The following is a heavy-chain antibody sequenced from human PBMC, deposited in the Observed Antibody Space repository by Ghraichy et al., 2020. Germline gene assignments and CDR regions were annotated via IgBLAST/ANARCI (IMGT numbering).Heavy chain of an antibody. V-gene: IGHV3-30*02. CDR3: AKPHRAAAVFDY. D-gene: IGHD6-13*01. CDR2: IRYDGSNK. CDR1: GFTFSSYG. J-gene: IGHJ4*02. Sequence: GGSLRLSCAASGFTFSSYGMHWVRQAPGKGLEWVAFIRYDGSNKYYADSVKGRFTISRDNSKNTLYLQMNSLRAEDTAVYYCAKPHRAAAVFDYWGQGTLVTVSS.